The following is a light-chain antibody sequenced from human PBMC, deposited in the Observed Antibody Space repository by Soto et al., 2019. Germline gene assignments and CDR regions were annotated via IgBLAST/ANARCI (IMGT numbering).Light chain of an antibody. CDR2: WAS. J-gene: IGKJ2*01. Sequence: DIVMTKSPDSLAVSLGERATINCKSSQSVLYSSNNKNYLAWYQQKPGQPPKLLIYWASTRESGVPDRFSGSGSGTDFTLTISSLQTEDVAVYYCQQYHSTPNTFGQGTKLEIK. CDR3: QQYHSTPNT. V-gene: IGKV4-1*01. CDR1: QSVLYSSNNKNY.